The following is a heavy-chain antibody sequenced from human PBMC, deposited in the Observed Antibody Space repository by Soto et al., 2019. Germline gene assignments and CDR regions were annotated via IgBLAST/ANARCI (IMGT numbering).Heavy chain of an antibody. CDR1: GYTFTSYG. CDR2: ISAYNGNT. D-gene: IGHD2-2*02. Sequence: ASVKGSCKASGYTFTSYGISWVRQAPGQGLEWMGWISAYNGNTNYAQKLQGRVTMTTDTSTSTAYMELRSLRSDDTAVYYCARDQVVPAAIPAPRLSWYYYYGMDVWGQGTTVTVSS. V-gene: IGHV1-18*04. CDR3: ARDQVVPAAIPAPRLSWYYYYGMDV. J-gene: IGHJ6*02.